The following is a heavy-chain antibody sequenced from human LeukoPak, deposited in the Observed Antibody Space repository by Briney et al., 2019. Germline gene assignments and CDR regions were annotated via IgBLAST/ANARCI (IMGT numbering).Heavy chain of an antibody. CDR3: STGSGHAFDI. J-gene: IGHJ3*02. V-gene: IGHV3-74*01. CDR1: GFTFSSYW. Sequence: GGSLRLSCAASGFTFSSYWMHWVRQAPGKGLVWVSRINSDGSSTSYADSVKGRFTISRDNAKNALYVQMNSLRAEDTAVYYCSTGSGHAFDIWGRGTMATVSS. CDR2: INSDGSST. D-gene: IGHD3-10*01.